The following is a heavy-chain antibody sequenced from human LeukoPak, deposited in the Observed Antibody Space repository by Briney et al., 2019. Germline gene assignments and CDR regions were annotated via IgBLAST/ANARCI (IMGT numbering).Heavy chain of an antibody. CDR3: ARVNRVTAIQELDY. CDR1: GFTFSDYY. V-gene: IGHV3-11*01. D-gene: IGHD2-21*02. J-gene: IGHJ4*02. CDR2: ISSSGSTI. Sequence: GGSLRLSCAASGFTFSDYYMTRIRQAPGKGLEWVSCISSSGSTIFYADSVKGRFTISRDNAKSSLFLQMNSLRAEDTAVYYCARVNRVTAIQELDYWGQGTLVTVSS.